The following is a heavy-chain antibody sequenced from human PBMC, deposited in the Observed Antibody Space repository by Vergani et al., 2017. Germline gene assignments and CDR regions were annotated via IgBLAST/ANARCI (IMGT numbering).Heavy chain of an antibody. D-gene: IGHD2-15*01. CDR3: ASDDIRDRSSGC. V-gene: IGHV4-61*02. CDR1: GGSISSDSYY. J-gene: IGHJ4*02. CDR2: IYTTGST. Sequence: QVQLQESGPGLVKPSQTLSLTCIVSGGSISSDSYYWSWIRQPAGKGLEWIGRIYTTGSTNYNPSLKSRVSISIDTSKNQFSLQLSSVTAADTAVYYCASDDIRDRSSGCWGQGTLVTVSS.